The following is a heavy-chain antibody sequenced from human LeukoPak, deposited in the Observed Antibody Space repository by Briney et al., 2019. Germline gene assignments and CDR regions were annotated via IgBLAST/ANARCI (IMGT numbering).Heavy chain of an antibody. CDR2: IYYSGST. V-gene: IGHV4-59*01. CDR1: GGSISSYY. Sequence: PSETLSLTCTVSGGSISSYYWSWIRQPPGKGLEWIGYIYYSGSTNYNPSLKSRVTISVDTSKNQFSLKQSSVTAADTAVYYCATTTYGNWFDPWGQGTLVTVSS. D-gene: IGHD1-7*01. CDR3: ATTTYGNWFDP. J-gene: IGHJ5*02.